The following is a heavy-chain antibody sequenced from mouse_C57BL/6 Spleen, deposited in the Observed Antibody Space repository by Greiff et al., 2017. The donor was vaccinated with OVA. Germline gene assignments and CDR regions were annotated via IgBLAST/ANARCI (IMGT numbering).Heavy chain of an antibody. D-gene: IGHD2-1*01. V-gene: IGHV1-69*01. CDR3: ARYYGNYVGYFDV. Sequence: QVQLQQPGAELVMPGASVKLSCKASGYTFTSYWMHWVKQRPGQGLEWIGEIDPSDSYTNYNQKFKGKSTLTVDKSSSTAYMQLSSLTSEDSAVYYCARYYGNYVGYFDVWGTGTTVTVSS. J-gene: IGHJ1*03. CDR2: IDPSDSYT. CDR1: GYTFTSYW.